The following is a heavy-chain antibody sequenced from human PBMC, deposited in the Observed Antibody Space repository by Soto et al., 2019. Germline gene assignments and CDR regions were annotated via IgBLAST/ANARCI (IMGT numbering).Heavy chain of an antibody. CDR1: GFTFSSYA. CDR2: ISSNGGST. V-gene: IGHV3-64D*08. D-gene: IGHD3-3*01. J-gene: IGHJ4*02. Sequence: GGSLRLSCSASGFTFSSYAMHWVRQAPGKGLEYVSAISSNGGSTYYADSVKGRFTISRDNSKNTLYLQMSSLRAEDTAVYYCVKDGRTIFGVVTPPFDYWGQGTLVTVSS. CDR3: VKDGRTIFGVVTPPFDY.